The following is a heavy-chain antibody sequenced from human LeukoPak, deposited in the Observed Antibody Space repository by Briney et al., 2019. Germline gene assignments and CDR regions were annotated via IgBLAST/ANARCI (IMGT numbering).Heavy chain of an antibody. V-gene: IGHV3-30*02. CDR3: AKDGLLYGLVSALQH. CDR2: IRYDGSNK. D-gene: IGHD3/OR15-3a*01. CDR1: GFTFSSYG. Sequence: PGGSLRLSCAASGFTFSSYGMHWVRQAPGKGLEWVAFIRYDGSNKYYADSVKGRFTISRDNSKNTLYLQMNSLRAEDTAVYYCAKDGLLYGLVSALQHWGQGTLVTVSS. J-gene: IGHJ1*01.